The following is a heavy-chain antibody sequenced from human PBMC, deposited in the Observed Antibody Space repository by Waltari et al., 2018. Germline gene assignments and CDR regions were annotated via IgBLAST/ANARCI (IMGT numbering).Heavy chain of an antibody. V-gene: IGHV3-33*01. CDR2: IWYDGSNK. Sequence: QVQLVESGGGVVQPGRSLRLSCAASGFTFSSYGMHWVRQAPGKGLEWVAVIWYDGSNKYYADSVKGRFTISRDNAKNSLYLQMNSLRAEDTAVYYCARSSIAVAGTTYYYGMDVWGQGTTVTVSS. CDR1: GFTFSSYG. D-gene: IGHD6-19*01. CDR3: ARSSIAVAGTTYYYGMDV. J-gene: IGHJ6*02.